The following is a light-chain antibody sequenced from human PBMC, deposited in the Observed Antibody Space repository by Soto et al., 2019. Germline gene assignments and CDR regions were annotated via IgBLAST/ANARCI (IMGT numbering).Light chain of an antibody. CDR2: DNN. V-gene: IGLV1-51*01. Sequence: QSVLTQPPSVSAAPGQKVTISCSGSSSNIGSYYVSWYQQVSGTAPKLLIYDNNKRPSGIPDRFSGSKSGTSATLGITGLQTGDEADYYCGTWDTSLSEGVFGGGTKLTVL. CDR1: SSNIGSYY. J-gene: IGLJ3*02. CDR3: GTWDTSLSEGV.